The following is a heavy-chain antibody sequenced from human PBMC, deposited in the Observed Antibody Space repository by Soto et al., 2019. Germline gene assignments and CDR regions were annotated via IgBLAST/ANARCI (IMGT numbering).Heavy chain of an antibody. J-gene: IGHJ4*02. CDR3: AKAQEIWNCFDY. CDR2: ISYDGSNK. V-gene: IGHV3-30*18. Sequence: GGSLRLSCAASGFTFSSYGMHWVRQAPGKGLEWVAVISYDGSNKYYADSVKGRFTISRDNSKNTLYLQMNSLRAEDTAVYYCAKAQEIWNCFDYWGQGTLVTVSS. D-gene: IGHD1-1*01. CDR1: GFTFSSYG.